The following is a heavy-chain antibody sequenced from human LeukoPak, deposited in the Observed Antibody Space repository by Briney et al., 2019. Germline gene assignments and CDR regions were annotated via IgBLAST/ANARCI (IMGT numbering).Heavy chain of an antibody. Sequence: GGSLRLSCAASGFTFSTYSMNWVRQAPGKGLEWVSSISSGSSYICYADSVKGRFTISRDNTKNSLYLQMNSLRAEDTAVYYCARDPFDIWGQGAMVTVSS. CDR2: ISSGSSYI. V-gene: IGHV3-21*01. CDR3: ARDPFDI. J-gene: IGHJ3*02. CDR1: GFTFSTYS.